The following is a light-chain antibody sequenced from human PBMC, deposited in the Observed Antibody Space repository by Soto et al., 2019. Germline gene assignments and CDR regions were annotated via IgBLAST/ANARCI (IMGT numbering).Light chain of an antibody. CDR3: SSYAASNNFYFV. V-gene: IGLV2-8*01. J-gene: IGLJ3*02. CDR1: SSDVGGYNY. Sequence: QSALTQPPSASGSPGQSVTISCTGTSSDVGGYNYVSWYQQYPGRAPKLMIYEVTKRPSGVPDRFSGSKSGNTASLTVSGLKAEDEAYYYCSSYAASNNFYFVFGGGTKVTVL. CDR2: EVT.